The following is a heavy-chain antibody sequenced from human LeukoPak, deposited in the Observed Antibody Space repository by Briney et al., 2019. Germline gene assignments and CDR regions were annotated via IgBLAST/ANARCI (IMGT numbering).Heavy chain of an antibody. D-gene: IGHD3-22*01. CDR3: ARVITDYYDSSGYSDYFDY. CDR1: GGSISSGSYY. CDR2: IYTSGST. V-gene: IGHV4-61*02. J-gene: IGHJ4*02. Sequence: PSQTLSLTCTVSGGSISSGSYYWSWIRQPAGKGLEWIGRIYTSGSTNYNPSLKSRVTISVDTSKNQFSLKLSSVTAADTAVYYCARVITDYYDSSGYSDYFDYWGQGTLVTVSS.